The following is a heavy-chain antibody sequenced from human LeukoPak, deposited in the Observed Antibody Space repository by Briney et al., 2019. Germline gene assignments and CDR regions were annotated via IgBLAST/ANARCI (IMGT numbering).Heavy chain of an antibody. CDR2: IYHSGST. D-gene: IGHD4-17*01. Sequence: SGTLSLTCAVSGGSISSSKWWSWVRQPPGKGLEWIGEIYHSGSTNYNPSLKSRVTISVDKSKNQFSLKLSSVTAADTAVYFCARPAYYGDSWFDPWGQGTLVTVSS. CDR3: ARPAYYGDSWFDP. V-gene: IGHV4-4*02. CDR1: GGSISSSKW. J-gene: IGHJ5*02.